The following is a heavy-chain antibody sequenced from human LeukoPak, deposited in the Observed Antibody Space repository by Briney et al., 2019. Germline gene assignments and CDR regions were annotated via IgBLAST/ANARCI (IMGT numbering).Heavy chain of an antibody. D-gene: IGHD6-6*01. Sequence: SETLSLTCAVYGGSFSGYYWSWIRQPPGKGLEWIGEINHSGSTNYNPSLKSRVTISVDTSKNQFSLKLSSVTAADTAVYYCARKGTAARRKYYFDYWGQGTLVTVSS. CDR2: INHSGST. V-gene: IGHV4-34*01. J-gene: IGHJ4*02. CDR1: GGSFSGYY. CDR3: ARKGTAARRKYYFDY.